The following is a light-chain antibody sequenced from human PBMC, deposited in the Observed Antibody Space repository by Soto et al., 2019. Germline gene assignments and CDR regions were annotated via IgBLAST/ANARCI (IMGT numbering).Light chain of an antibody. Sequence: EIVLTQSPGTLSLSPGERATLSCRASQSVSSDFLAWYRQKPGQAPRLLIYAASSRATGIPDRFSGSGSGTDFTLTINKLEPEDFALYYCQQYGSPSPGTFGQGTRVEIK. J-gene: IGKJ1*01. V-gene: IGKV3-20*01. CDR3: QQYGSPSPGT. CDR2: AAS. CDR1: QSVSSDF.